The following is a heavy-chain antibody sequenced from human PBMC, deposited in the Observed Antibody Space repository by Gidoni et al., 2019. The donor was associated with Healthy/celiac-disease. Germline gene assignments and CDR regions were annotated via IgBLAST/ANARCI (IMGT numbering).Heavy chain of an antibody. Sequence: QVQLVESGGGVVQPGRSLRLSCAESGFTFSSYGMHWVRKAPGKGLEWVAVIWYDGSNKYYADSVKGRFTISRDNSKNSLYLQMNSLRAEDTAVYYCARGPSYYDSSGYYWGFDYWGQGTLVTVSS. J-gene: IGHJ4*02. CDR1: GFTFSSYG. CDR3: ARGPSYYDSSGYYWGFDY. CDR2: IWYDGSNK. D-gene: IGHD3-22*01. V-gene: IGHV3-33*01.